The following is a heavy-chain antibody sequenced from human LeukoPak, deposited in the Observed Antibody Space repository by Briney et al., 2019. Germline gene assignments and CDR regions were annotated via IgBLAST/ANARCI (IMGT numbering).Heavy chain of an antibody. J-gene: IGHJ5*02. CDR3: ARVKVRGVMGNWFDP. Sequence: GASVKVSCKASGYTFTSYGISWVRQAPGQGLEWMGWISAYNGNTNYAQKLQGRVTMTTDTSTGTAYMELRSPRSDDTAVYYCARVKVRGVMGNWFDPWGQGTLVTVSS. V-gene: IGHV1-18*01. CDR2: ISAYNGNT. CDR1: GYTFTSYG. D-gene: IGHD3-10*01.